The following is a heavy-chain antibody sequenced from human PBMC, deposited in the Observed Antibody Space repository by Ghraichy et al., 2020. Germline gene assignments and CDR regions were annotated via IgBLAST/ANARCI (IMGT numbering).Heavy chain of an antibody. CDR1: GGSISSYY. CDR3: AGGYYNLMIDY. D-gene: IGHD3-10*01. CDR2: IYYSGST. J-gene: IGHJ4*02. Sequence: SETLSLTCTVSGGSISSYYWSWIRQPPGKGLEWIGYIYYSGSTNYNPSLKSRVTISVDTSKNQFSLKLSSVTAADTAVYYCAGGYYNLMIDYWGQGTLVTVSS. V-gene: IGHV4-59*01.